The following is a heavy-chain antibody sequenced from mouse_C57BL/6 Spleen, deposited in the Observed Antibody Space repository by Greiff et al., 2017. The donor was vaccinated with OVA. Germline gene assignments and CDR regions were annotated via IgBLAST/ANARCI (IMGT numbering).Heavy chain of an antibody. CDR3: ARAGMDYFDY. V-gene: IGHV1-54*01. CDR2: INPGSGGT. J-gene: IGHJ2*01. Sequence: QVQLKQSGAELVRPGTSVKVSCKASGYAFTNYLIEWVKQRPGQGLEWIGVINPGSGGTNYNEKFKGKATLTADKSSSTAYMQLSSLTSEDSAVYFCARAGMDYFDYWGQGTTLTVSS. CDR1: GYAFTNYL. D-gene: IGHD2-3*01.